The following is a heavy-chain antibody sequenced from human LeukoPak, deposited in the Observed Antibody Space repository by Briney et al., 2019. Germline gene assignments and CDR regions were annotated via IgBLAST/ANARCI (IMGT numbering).Heavy chain of an antibody. V-gene: IGHV4-34*01. CDR3: ARETYYYDSSGHRRIDY. J-gene: IGHJ4*02. D-gene: IGHD3-22*01. CDR2: INHSGST. CDR1: GFTFSSYG. Sequence: LRLSCAASGFTFSSYGMHWVRQAPGKGLEWIGEINHSGSTNYNPSLKSRVTISVDTSKNQFSLKLSSVTAADTAVYYCARETYYYDSSGHRRIDYWGQGTLVTVSS.